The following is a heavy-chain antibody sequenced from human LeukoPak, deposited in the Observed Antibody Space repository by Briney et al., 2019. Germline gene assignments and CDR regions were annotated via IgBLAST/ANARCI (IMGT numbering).Heavy chain of an antibody. CDR2: IDWDDDK. Sequence: SGPALVKPTQTLTLTCTFSGFSLSTSGMRVSWIRQPPGKALEWLARIDWDDDKFYSTSLETRLTISKDTSKNQVVLTMTNMDPVDTATYYCARMTVTTPFDYWGQGTLVTVSS. CDR3: ARMTVTTPFDY. V-gene: IGHV2-70*04. D-gene: IGHD4-17*01. J-gene: IGHJ4*02. CDR1: GFSLSTSGMR.